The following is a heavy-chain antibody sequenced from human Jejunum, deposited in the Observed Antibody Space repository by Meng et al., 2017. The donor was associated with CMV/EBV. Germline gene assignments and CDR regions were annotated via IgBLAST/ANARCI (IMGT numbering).Heavy chain of an antibody. D-gene: IGHD3-22*01. CDR3: ARAYAYYYDSSVYYFDY. J-gene: IGHJ4*02. CDR1: ADYY. Sequence: ADYYWNWIRQSPGKGLEWIGYIYYSGSAYYTPSLKSRLNISVDTSKNQFSLHLSSVTAADTAVYYCARAYAYYYDSSVYYFDYWGQGALVTVSS. V-gene: IGHV4-30-4*08. CDR2: IYYSGSA.